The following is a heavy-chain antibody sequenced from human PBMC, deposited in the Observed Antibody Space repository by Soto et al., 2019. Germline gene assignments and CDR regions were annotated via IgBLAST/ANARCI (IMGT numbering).Heavy chain of an antibody. D-gene: IGHD2-8*01. CDR3: ATVINPVLMPFYSYWYRLDV. J-gene: IGHJ6*02. V-gene: IGHV5-51*01. Sequence: PGESLKISCKGSGYNFTNHWIAWVRQRPGKGLEWMGIMHPGDFDSKYSPSFLGQVVISADKSTSTAYLLWRSLKASDTAIYFSATVINPVLMPFYSYWYRLDVWRQGPTVTASS. CDR1: GYNFTNHW. CDR2: MHPGDFDS.